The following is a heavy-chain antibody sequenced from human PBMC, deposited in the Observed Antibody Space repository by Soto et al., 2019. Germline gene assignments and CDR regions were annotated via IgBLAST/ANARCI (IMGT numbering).Heavy chain of an antibody. J-gene: IGHJ4*02. CDR1: GFTFSSYS. Sequence: EVQLVESGGGLVKPGGSLRLSCAASGFTFSSYSMNWVRQAPGKGLEWVSSISGSSSYIYYADSVKGRFTISRDNAKNSLYLQMNSRRAEDTAVYYCARDYYDSSGYLAPLDYWGQGTLVTVSS. CDR3: ARDYYDSSGYLAPLDY. D-gene: IGHD3-22*01. CDR2: ISGSSSYI. V-gene: IGHV3-21*01.